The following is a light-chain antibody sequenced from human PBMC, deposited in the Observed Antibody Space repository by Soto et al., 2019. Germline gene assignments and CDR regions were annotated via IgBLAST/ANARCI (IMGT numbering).Light chain of an antibody. Sequence: QTVVTQEPSFSVSPGGTVTLTCGLSSGSVSISYYPSWYQQTPGQAPRTLIYSTNTRSSGVPDRFSGSILGNKAALTITGAQADDESDYFCVLYVGGGMWVFGGVTKL. J-gene: IGLJ2*01. V-gene: IGLV8-61*01. CDR3: VLYVGGGMWV. CDR2: STN. CDR1: SGSVSISYY.